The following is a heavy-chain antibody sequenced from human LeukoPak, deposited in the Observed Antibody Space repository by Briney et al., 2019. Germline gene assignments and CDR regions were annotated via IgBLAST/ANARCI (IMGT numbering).Heavy chain of an antibody. D-gene: IGHD3/OR15-3a*01. CDR1: GGSISSYY. V-gene: IGHV4-59*08. CDR2: IYYSGST. CDR3: ARQTGSGLFILP. Sequence: SETLSLTCTVSGGSISSYYWSWIRRPPGNGLEWIGYIYYSGSTNYNPSLKSRVTISVDTSKNQFSLRLTSVTAADTAVYYCARQTGSGLFILPGGQGTLVTVSS. J-gene: IGHJ4*02.